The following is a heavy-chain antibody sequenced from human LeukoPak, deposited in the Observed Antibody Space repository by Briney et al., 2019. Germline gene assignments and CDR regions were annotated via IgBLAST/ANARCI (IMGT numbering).Heavy chain of an antibody. J-gene: IGHJ3*02. CDR3: ARSGSVLWFGELFAFDI. CDR2: IYSGGST. V-gene: IGHV3-53*01. Sequence: GGSLRLSCAASGFSLSSYSMHWVRQAPGKGLVWVSVIYSGGSTYYADSVKGRFTISRDNSKNTLYLQMNSLRAEDTAVYYCARSGSVLWFGELFAFDIWGQGTMVTVSS. D-gene: IGHD3-10*01. CDR1: GFSLSSYS.